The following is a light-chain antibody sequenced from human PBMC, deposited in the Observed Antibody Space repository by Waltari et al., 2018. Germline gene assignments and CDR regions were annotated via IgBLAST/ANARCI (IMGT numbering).Light chain of an antibody. Sequence: QSVLTQPPSASGTPGQRVTISCSGGNSHIGSTIVTWYQLLPGVAPKLLIYSDNQRPSGVPDRFSGSRSGNSASLAISGLQSEDEADYYCAAWDDSLNVIFGGGTKLTVL. V-gene: IGLV1-44*01. J-gene: IGLJ2*01. CDR1: NSHIGSTI. CDR2: SDN. CDR3: AAWDDSLNVI.